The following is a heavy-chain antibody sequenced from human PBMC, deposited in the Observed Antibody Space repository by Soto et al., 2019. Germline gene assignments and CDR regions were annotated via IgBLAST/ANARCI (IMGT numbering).Heavy chain of an antibody. Sequence: SETLSLTCAVSGGSISSGGYSLRWIRQPPGKGLEWIGYIYHSGSTYYNPSLKSRVTISVDRSKNQFSLKLSSVTAADTAVYYCARASTTVTTLDYWGQGTLVTVSS. CDR2: IYHSGST. CDR3: ARASTTVTTLDY. J-gene: IGHJ4*02. D-gene: IGHD4-17*01. CDR1: GGSISSGGYS. V-gene: IGHV4-30-2*01.